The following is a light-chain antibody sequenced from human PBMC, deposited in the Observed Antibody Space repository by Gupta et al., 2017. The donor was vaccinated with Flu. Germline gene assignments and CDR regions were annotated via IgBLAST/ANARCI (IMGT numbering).Light chain of an antibody. V-gene: IGKV3-11*01. J-gene: IGKJ4*01. CDR2: EAV. CDR3: QERITWLT. CDR1: QNVVRY. Sequence: EIVLTQSPATLSLSPGESATHSCRASQNVVRYLDWYLQKPGQAPRLLIYEAVNRATGIPARFSGNGSGTDFTLTISRLEPEDVAVYYCQERITWLTFGGGTKVEIK.